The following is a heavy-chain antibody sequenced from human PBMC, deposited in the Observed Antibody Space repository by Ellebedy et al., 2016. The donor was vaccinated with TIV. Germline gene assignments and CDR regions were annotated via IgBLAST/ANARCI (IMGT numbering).Heavy chain of an antibody. J-gene: IGHJ5*02. CDR3: ARGFIVGDALWFDP. Sequence: MPSETLSLTCTVSGGSISSYYWSWIRQPPGKGLEWIGSIYYSGSTNYNPSLRSRATLLLNTSKNQLSLKLTSVSAADTAVYYCARGFIVGDALWFDPWGQGTLVTVSS. V-gene: IGHV4-59*01. CDR2: IYYSGST. CDR1: GGSISSYY. D-gene: IGHD1-26*01.